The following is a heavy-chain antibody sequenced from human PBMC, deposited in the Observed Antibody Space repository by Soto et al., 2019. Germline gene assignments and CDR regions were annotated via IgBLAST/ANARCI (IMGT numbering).Heavy chain of an antibody. J-gene: IGHJ6*02. CDR1: DFTFIDSW. Sequence: EVQLVESGGDLVKPGGSLTLSCAASDFTFIDSWMNWVRQAPGKGLEWVGRVKTKAQGETTDYAAPVKGRFTISRDDSTYTLYLHMRSRKADDTAVYYCTTGSVEGVWGQGTTVTVSS. CDR3: TTGSVEGV. D-gene: IGHD2-15*01. CDR2: VKTKAQGETT. V-gene: IGHV3-15*07.